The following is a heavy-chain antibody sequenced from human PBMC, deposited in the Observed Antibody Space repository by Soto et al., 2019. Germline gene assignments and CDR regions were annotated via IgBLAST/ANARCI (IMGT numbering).Heavy chain of an antibody. CDR3: AKEGSRQWLVYGESWFEP. CDR2: ISYDGSNK. CDR1: GFTFSSYG. Sequence: QVQLVESGGGVVQPGRSLRLSCAASGFTFSSYGMHWVRQAPGKGLEWVAVISYDGSNKYYADSVKGRFTISRDNSKNTLYLQMNSLRAEDTAVYYCAKEGSRQWLVYGESWFEPWGQGTLVTVSS. J-gene: IGHJ5*02. V-gene: IGHV3-30*18. D-gene: IGHD6-19*01.